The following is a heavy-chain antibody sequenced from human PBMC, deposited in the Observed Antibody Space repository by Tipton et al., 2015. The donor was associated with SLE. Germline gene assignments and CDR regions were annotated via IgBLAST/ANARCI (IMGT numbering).Heavy chain of an antibody. V-gene: IGHV4-4*07. J-gene: IGHJ4*02. CDR2: IYTSGST. Sequence: TLSLTCTVSGGSISSYYWSWIRQPAGKGLEWIGRIYTSGSTNYNPSLKSRLTISVDTSKNQFSLKLSSVTAADTAVYYCASQATGPYYFDYWGQGTLVTVSS. CDR3: ASQATGPYYFDY. CDR1: GGSISSYY.